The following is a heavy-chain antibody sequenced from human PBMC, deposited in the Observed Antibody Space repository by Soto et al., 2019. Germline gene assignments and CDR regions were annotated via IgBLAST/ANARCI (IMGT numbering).Heavy chain of an antibody. Sequence: SETLSLTCTVSGGSINSGGYSWTWIRQPPGKGLEWIGFIYHTGTTYYNPSLKSRVTISVDTSKNQFSLNLNSVTAADTAVYYCARYNAASGTYYFDYWGQGTLVTVSS. CDR2: IYHTGTT. V-gene: IGHV4-30-2*01. D-gene: IGHD6-13*01. CDR3: ARYNAASGTYYFDY. J-gene: IGHJ4*02. CDR1: GGSINSGGYS.